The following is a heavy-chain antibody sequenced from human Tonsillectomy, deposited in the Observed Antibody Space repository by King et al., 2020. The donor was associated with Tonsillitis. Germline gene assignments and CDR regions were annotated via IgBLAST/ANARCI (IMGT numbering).Heavy chain of an antibody. Sequence: VQLVESGGGVVQPGRSLRISCAASGFTLSSRVMHWGRQAPCKGLEWGALLAYDGSYEYFAESVKGRFTISRDNSKNTLYLQMNSLGPEDTAVYYCAKESDAFDIWGQGTMVTVSS. CDR3: AKESDAFDI. J-gene: IGHJ3*02. CDR2: LAYDGSYE. V-gene: IGHV3-30*18. CDR1: GFTLSSRV.